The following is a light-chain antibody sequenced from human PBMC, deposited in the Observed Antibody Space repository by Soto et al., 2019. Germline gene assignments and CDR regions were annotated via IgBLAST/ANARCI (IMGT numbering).Light chain of an antibody. V-gene: IGKV3-15*01. Sequence: IMISQCPATPSLATAVWPSLSFMFCQSVYSNLAWYQQKPGQAPRLLIYGASTRATGIPGRFSGSGSGTEFTLTISSLQSEDFAVYYCQQYDNWPPITFGQGTRLEIK. CDR1: QSVYSN. J-gene: IGKJ5*01. CDR3: QQYDNWPPIT. CDR2: GAS.